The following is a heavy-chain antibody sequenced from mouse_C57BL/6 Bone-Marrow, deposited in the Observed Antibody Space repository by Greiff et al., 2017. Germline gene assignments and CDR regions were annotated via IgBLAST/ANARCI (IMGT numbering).Heavy chain of an antibody. Sequence: EVKLMESGGDLVKPGGSLKLSCAASGFTFSSYGMSWVRQTPDKRLEWVATISSGGSYTYYPDSVKGRFTISRDNAKNTLYLQMSSLKSEDTAMYYCARLYYGSSDGYWGEDTTLTVSS. CDR3: ARLYYGSSDGY. V-gene: IGHV5-6*01. CDR1: GFTFSSYG. D-gene: IGHD1-1*01. J-gene: IGHJ2*01. CDR2: ISSGGSYT.